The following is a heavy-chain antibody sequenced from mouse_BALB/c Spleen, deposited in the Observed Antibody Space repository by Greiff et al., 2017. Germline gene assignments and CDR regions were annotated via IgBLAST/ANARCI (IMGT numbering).Heavy chain of an antibody. D-gene: IGHD1-1*01. J-gene: IGHJ4*01. CDR3: NYGSSLYYAMDY. V-gene: IGHV1-5*01. CDR1: GYTFTSYW. CDR2: IYPGNSDT. Sequence: EVKLQQSGTVLARPGASVKMSCKASGYTFTSYWMHWVKQRPGQGLEWIGAIYPGNSDTSYNQKFKGKAKLTAVTSTSTAYMELSSLTNEDSAVYYCNYGSSLYYAMDYWGQGTSVTVSS.